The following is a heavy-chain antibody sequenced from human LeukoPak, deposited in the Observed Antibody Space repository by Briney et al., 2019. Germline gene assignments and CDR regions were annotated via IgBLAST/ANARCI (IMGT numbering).Heavy chain of an antibody. J-gene: IGHJ3*02. CDR3: ARSCSSTSCYLTDALDI. Sequence: GESLKISCKGSGYSFTSYWIGWVRQMPGKGLEWMGIIYPGDSDIRYSPSFQGQVIISADKSISTAYLQWSSLKDSDTAIYYCARSCSSTSCYLTDALDIWGQGTMVTVSS. D-gene: IGHD2-2*01. V-gene: IGHV5-51*01. CDR1: GYSFTSYW. CDR2: IYPGDSDI.